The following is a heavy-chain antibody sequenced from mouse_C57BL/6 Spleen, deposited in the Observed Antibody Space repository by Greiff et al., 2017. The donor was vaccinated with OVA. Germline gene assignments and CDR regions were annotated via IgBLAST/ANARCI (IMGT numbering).Heavy chain of an antibody. Sequence: QVQLQQPGAELVKPGASVKLSCKASGYTFTSYWMHWVKQRPGQGLEWIGMIHPNSGSTNYNEKFKSKATLTVDKSSSTAYMQLSSLTAEDSAVYYCARRGDYAMDYWGQGTSVTVSS. V-gene: IGHV1-64*01. CDR1: GYTFTSYW. CDR2: IHPNSGST. J-gene: IGHJ4*01. CDR3: ARRGDYAMDY.